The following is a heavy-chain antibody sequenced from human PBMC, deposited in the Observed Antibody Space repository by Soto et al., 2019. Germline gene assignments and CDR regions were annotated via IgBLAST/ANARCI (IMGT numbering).Heavy chain of an antibody. J-gene: IGHJ5*02. CDR1: GGSISSGGYS. CDR2: IYHSGST. CDR3: ARSDYGGNSGPASWFDP. Sequence: QLQLQESGSGLVKPSQTLSLTCAVSGGSISSGGYSWSWIRQPPGKGLEWIGYIYHSGSTYYNPSLNSRVTISVDRSTSQFSLKLSSVTAADTAVYYCARSDYGGNSGPASWFDPWGQGTLVTVSS. V-gene: IGHV4-30-2*01. D-gene: IGHD4-17*01.